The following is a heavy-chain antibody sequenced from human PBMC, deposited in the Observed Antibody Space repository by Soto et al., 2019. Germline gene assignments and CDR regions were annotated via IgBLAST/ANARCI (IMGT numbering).Heavy chain of an antibody. CDR1: GFTFSDYY. V-gene: IGHV3-11*05. CDR3: ARGTGDTYYYYGMDV. CDR2: ISSSSSYT. D-gene: IGHD7-27*01. Sequence: QVQLVESGGGLVKPGGSLRLSCAASGFTFSDYYMSWIRQAPGKGLEWVSYISSSSSYTNYADSVKGRFTISRDNAXXSLYLQMNSLRAEDTAVYYCARGTGDTYYYYGMDVWGQGTTVTVSS. J-gene: IGHJ6*02.